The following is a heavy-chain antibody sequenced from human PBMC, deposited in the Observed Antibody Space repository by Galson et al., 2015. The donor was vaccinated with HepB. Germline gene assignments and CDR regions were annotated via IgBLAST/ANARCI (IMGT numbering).Heavy chain of an antibody. CDR1: GFTFSSYG. J-gene: IGHJ4*02. CDR3: AKASIQLWTSDY. CDR2: ISYDGSNK. D-gene: IGHD5-18*01. V-gene: IGHV3-30*18. Sequence: SLRLSCAASGFTFSSYGMHWVRQAPGKGLEWVAVISYDGSNKYYADSVKGRFTISRDNSKNTLYLQMNSLRAEDTAVYYCAKASIQLWTSDYWGQGTLVTVSS.